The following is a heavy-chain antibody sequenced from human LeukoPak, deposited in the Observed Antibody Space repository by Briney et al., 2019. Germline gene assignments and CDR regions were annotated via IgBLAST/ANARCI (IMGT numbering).Heavy chain of an antibody. J-gene: IGHJ4*02. V-gene: IGHV6-1*01. CDR2: TYYRSKWYS. Sequence: SQTLSLTCAISVDSVSSNSAAWNWIRQSPSRGLEWLGRTYYRSKWYSDYAVSVKSRITINPDTSKNQFSLQLKSVTPEDTAVYYCASTSDYSSGYFDYWGQGTLVPLSS. D-gene: IGHD3-10*01. CDR3: ASTSDYSSGYFDY. CDR1: VDSVSSNSAA.